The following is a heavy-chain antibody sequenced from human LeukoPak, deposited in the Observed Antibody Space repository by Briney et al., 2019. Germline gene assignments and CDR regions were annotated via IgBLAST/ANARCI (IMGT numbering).Heavy chain of an antibody. V-gene: IGHV3-7*01. CDR1: GFTFSSYW. CDR3: ARDRWGYSYGGD. CDR2: IKQDGSVK. J-gene: IGHJ4*02. D-gene: IGHD5-18*01. Sequence: GGSLRLSCAASGFTFSSYWMSWVRQAPGKGLEWVANIKQDGSVKFYVDSVKGRFTISRDNGKNSLYLQMNSLRAEDTAVYYCARDRWGYSYGGDWGQGTLVTVSS.